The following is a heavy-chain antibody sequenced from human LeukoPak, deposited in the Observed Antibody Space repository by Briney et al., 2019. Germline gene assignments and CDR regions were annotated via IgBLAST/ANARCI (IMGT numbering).Heavy chain of an antibody. Sequence: PGGSLRLSCAASGFTFDDYAMHWVRQAPGKGLEWVSGISWNSGSIGYADSVKGRFTISRDNAKNPLYLQMNSLRAEDTALYYCAKAGPSYCSSTSCYGGHYYYGMDVWGQGTTVTVSS. J-gene: IGHJ6*02. D-gene: IGHD2-2*01. CDR3: AKAGPSYCSSTSCYGGHYYYGMDV. CDR1: GFTFDDYA. V-gene: IGHV3-9*01. CDR2: ISWNSGSI.